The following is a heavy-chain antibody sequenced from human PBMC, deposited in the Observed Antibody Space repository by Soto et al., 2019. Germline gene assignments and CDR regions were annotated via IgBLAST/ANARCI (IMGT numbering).Heavy chain of an antibody. CDR2: INTAKDTT. D-gene: IGHD6-13*01. J-gene: IGHJ4*02. V-gene: IGHV1-3*04. Sequence: QVQLVQSGAEVKRPGASVKVSCKASGYTFTSYAVHWLRQAPGQRLEWMGWINTAKDTTKYSQKFQGRVTITRDTSANIVYMEVSILTSEDTAVYYCARGSSWSYFDYWGQGTLVTVSS. CDR1: GYTFTSYA. CDR3: ARGSSWSYFDY.